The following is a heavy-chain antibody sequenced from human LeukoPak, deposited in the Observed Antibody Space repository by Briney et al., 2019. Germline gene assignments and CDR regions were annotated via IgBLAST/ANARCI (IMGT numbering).Heavy chain of an antibody. CDR3: ARVRGSYASDY. J-gene: IGHJ4*02. D-gene: IGHD1-26*01. V-gene: IGHV3-48*01. CDR1: GFSFSGYA. Sequence: GGSLRLSCAASGFSFSGYAMNWVRQAPGKGLEWVSYISTSTDTIYYADSVKGRFTTSRDNAKNSLYLQMNSLRAEDTAVYYCARVRGSYASDYWGQGTLVTVSS. CDR2: ISTSTDTI.